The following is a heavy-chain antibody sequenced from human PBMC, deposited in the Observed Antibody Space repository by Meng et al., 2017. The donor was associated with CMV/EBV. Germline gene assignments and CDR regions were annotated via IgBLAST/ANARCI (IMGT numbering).Heavy chain of an antibody. CDR2: IIPIFGTA. CDR1: GGTFSSYA. V-gene: IGHV1-69*01. J-gene: IGHJ4*02. CDR3: ALSYYYDSSGYYYY. Sequence: KAYGGTFSSYAMSWVRQAPGQGLEWMGGIIPIFGTANYAQKFQGRVTITADESTSTAYMELSSLRSEDTAVYYCALSYYYDSSGYYYYWGQGTLVTVSS. D-gene: IGHD3-22*01.